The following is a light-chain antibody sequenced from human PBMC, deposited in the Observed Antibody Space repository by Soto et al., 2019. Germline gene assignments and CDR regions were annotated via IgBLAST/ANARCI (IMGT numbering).Light chain of an antibody. CDR1: SSDVGGYNY. V-gene: IGLV2-14*01. J-gene: IGLJ1*01. CDR3: SSYTSSSRWV. Sequence: QSALTQPASVSGSPGQSITISCTGTSSDVGGYNYVSWYQQHPGKAPKLMIYEVSNRPSGVSNRFSGSKSGNTASLTISGLQAEDEADYYCSSYTSSSRWVFETGTKVTVL. CDR2: EVS.